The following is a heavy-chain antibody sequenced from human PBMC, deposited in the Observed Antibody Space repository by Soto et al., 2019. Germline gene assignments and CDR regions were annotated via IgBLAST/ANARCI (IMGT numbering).Heavy chain of an antibody. J-gene: IGHJ3*01. D-gene: IGHD3-9*01. Sequence: QVQLQESGPGLVKPSETLSLTCTVSGGSISSYYWSWIRQPPGKGLEWIGYIYYSGSTNYNPSLTNRVSISVDTSKNRFSLKLRAVTAADTAVDYCARFKIDPRAFDLWGQGTMVTVST. CDR2: IYYSGST. CDR1: GGSISSYY. V-gene: IGHV4-59*01. CDR3: ARFKIDPRAFDL.